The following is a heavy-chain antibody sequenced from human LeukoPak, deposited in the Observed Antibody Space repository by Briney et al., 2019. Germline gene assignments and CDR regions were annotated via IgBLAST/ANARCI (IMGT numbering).Heavy chain of an antibody. V-gene: IGHV1-46*01. Sequence: ASVKVSCKASGYTFTSYYMHWVRQAPGQGLEWMGIINPSGGGTTYAQKFQGRVTMTRDMSTSTVYMDLSSLGSEDTAVYYCARLEPSLRESTFDYWGQGTLVTVSS. J-gene: IGHJ4*02. D-gene: IGHD5/OR15-5a*01. CDR2: INPSGGGT. CDR3: ARLEPSLRESTFDY. CDR1: GYTFTSYY.